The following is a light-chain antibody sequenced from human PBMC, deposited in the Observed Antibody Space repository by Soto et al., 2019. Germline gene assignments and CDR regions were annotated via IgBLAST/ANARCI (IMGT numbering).Light chain of an antibody. J-gene: IGLJ3*02. CDR1: SSDVGGYNL. CDR2: EVN. V-gene: IGLV2-23*02. Sequence: HSVLTQPASVSGSPGQSITISCTGTSSDVGGYNLVSWYQQHPGKAPKLIIYEVNKRPSGVSNHFSGSKSDNTASLTISGLQAEDDAYYYCCSYGGSRTLLFGSGTKLSVL. CDR3: CSYGGSRTLL.